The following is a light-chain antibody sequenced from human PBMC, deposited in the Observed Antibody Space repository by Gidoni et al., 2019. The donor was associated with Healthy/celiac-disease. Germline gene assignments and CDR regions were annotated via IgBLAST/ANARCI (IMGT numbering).Light chain of an antibody. CDR2: AAS. CDR1: QSISSY. J-gene: IGKJ1*01. CDR3: QQSYSTPWT. V-gene: IGKV1-39*01. Sequence: DIQMTQSPSSLSASVGDRVTIPCRASQSISSYLNWYQQKPGKAPKLLIYAASSLQSGVPSRFSVSGSGTDFTLTISSLQPEDFATYYCQQSYSTPWTFGQGTKVEIK.